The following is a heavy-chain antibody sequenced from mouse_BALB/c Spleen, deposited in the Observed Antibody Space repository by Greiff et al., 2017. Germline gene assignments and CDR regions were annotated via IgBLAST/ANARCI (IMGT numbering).Heavy chain of an antibody. V-gene: IGHV3-6*02. CDR2: ISYDGSN. CDR3: ARVPDYYGSSPDY. Sequence: EESGPGLVKPSQSLSLTCSVTGYSITSGYYWNWIRQFPGNKLEWMGYISYDGSNNYNPSLKNRISITRDTSKNQFFMKLNSVTTEDTATYYCARVPDYYGSSPDYWGQGTTLTVSS. J-gene: IGHJ2*01. CDR1: GYSITSGYY. D-gene: IGHD1-1*01.